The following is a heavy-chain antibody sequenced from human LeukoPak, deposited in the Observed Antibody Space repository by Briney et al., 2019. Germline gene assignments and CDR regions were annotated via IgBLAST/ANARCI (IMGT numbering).Heavy chain of an antibody. CDR2: IIPIFGTA. J-gene: IGHJ6*03. Sequence: SVKVSCKASGGTFSSYAISWVRQAPGQGLEWMGGIIPIFGTANYAQKFQGRVTITTDESTSTAYMELSSLRSEDTAVYYCARSGYGSPSNFGVVILQEYYYMDVWGKGTTVTVSS. V-gene: IGHV1-69*05. D-gene: IGHD3-3*01. CDR3: ARSGYGSPSNFGVVILQEYYYMDV. CDR1: GGTFSSYA.